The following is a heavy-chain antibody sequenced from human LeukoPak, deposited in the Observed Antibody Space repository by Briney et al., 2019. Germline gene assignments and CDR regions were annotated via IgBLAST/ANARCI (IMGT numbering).Heavy chain of an antibody. CDR2: ISAYNGDT. CDR1: GYTFTTYY. D-gene: IGHD4-23*01. CDR3: ARQLRWDQYYFDY. J-gene: IGHJ4*02. V-gene: IGHV1-18*04. Sequence: ASVKVSCKASGYTFTTYYIHWVRQAPGQGLEWMGWISAYNGDTKYALNLQGRVTMTTDTSTSTAYMELRSLRSDDTAVYYCARQLRWDQYYFDYWGQGTLVTVSS.